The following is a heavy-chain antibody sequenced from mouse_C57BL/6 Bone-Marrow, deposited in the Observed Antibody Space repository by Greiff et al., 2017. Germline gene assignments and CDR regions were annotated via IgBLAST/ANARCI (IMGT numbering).Heavy chain of an antibody. D-gene: IGHD2-4*01. CDR1: GYTFTSYW. V-gene: IGHV1-55*01. Sequence: QVQLQQPGAELVKPGASVKMSCKASGYTFTSYWITWVKQRPGQGLEWIGDIYPGSGSTNYNEKFKSKATLTVDTSSSTAYMQLSSLTSEDSAVYYCARGYYDYDGFAYGGQGTLVTVSA. CDR3: ARGYYDYDGFAY. CDR2: IYPGSGST. J-gene: IGHJ3*01.